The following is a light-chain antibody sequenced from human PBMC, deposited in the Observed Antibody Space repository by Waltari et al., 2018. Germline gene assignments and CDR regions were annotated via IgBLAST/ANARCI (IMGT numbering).Light chain of an antibody. CDR3: QQSYSTPRT. J-gene: IGKJ1*01. V-gene: IGKV1-39*01. Sequence: DIQMTQSPSSLSASVGDRVTITCRASQTISTYLNWYQQKPEKAPKLLIYAASTLQSGVPSTFSGSGSGTDFTLTISSLRPEDFATYYWQQSYSTPRTFGQGTKVEIK. CDR1: QTISTY. CDR2: AAS.